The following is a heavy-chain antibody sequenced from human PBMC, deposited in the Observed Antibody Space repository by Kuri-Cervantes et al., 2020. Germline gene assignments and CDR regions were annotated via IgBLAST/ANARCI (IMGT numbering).Heavy chain of an antibody. J-gene: IGHJ6*02. CDR2: IKQDGSNK. V-gene: IGHV3-7*01. CDR1: GFTFSSYW. Sequence: GESLKISCAASGFTFSSYWMSWVRQAPGKGLEWVANIKQDGSNKYYADSVKGRFTISRDNSKNTLYLQMNSLRAEDTAAYYCARERGYCGGDCYLLELYGMDVWGQGTTVTVSS. D-gene: IGHD2-21*02. CDR3: ARERGYCGGDCYLLELYGMDV.